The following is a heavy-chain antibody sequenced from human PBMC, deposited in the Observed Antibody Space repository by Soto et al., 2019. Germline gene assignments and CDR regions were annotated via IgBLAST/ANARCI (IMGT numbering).Heavy chain of an antibody. CDR2: IGTSGSNS. CDR1: GFTFSGYA. Sequence: GGSLRLSCAASGFTFSGYAMSWVRQAPGKGLEWVSTIGTSGSNSYYPDSVKGRFTISRDNSKNTLYLQMNSLRAEDTAVYYCAKRAVVGAARYFDYWGLGTLVTVSS. J-gene: IGHJ4*02. D-gene: IGHD2-15*01. V-gene: IGHV3-23*01. CDR3: AKRAVVGAARYFDY.